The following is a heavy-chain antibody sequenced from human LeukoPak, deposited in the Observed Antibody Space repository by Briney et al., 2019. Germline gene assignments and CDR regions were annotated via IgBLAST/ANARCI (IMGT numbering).Heavy chain of an antibody. V-gene: IGHV1-18*01. Sequence: ASVKVSCKASGYTFTSYGISWVRQAPGQGLEWIGWISAYNGNTNYAQKLQGRVTVTTDTSTSTAYMELRSLRSDDTAVYYCARVMYYYDSSGYYRLYYYYYMDVWGKGTTVTISS. CDR2: ISAYNGNT. CDR3: ARVMYYYDSSGYYRLYYYYYMDV. D-gene: IGHD3-22*01. J-gene: IGHJ6*03. CDR1: GYTFTSYG.